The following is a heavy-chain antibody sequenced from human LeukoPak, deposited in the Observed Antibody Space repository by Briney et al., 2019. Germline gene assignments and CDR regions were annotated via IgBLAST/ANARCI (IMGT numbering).Heavy chain of an antibody. CDR3: ARTEKIRLGELSTFDQ. V-gene: IGHV3-30-3*01. CDR1: GFTFNDYV. CDR2: ISYDGSTK. J-gene: IGHJ4*02. D-gene: IGHD3-16*02. Sequence: PGGSLRLSCAASGFTFNDYVMHWVRQAPGQGLEWVTVISYDGSTKYYADSVKGRFTISRDNSENTLYLQMNSLRAEDTAVYYCARTEKIRLGELSTFDQWGQGTLVTVSS.